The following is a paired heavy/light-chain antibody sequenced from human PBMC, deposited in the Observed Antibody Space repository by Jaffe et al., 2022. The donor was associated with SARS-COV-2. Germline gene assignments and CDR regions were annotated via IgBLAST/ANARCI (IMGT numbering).Light chain of an antibody. V-gene: IGKV4-1*01. CDR2: WAS. CDR1: QSVLYSSNNKNY. CDR3: QQYYTPTWT. Sequence: DIVMTQSPDSLAVSLGERATINCKSSQSVLYSSNNKNYLAWYQQKPGQPPKLLISWASTRKSGVPDRFSGSGSGTDFTLTISSLQAEDVAVYYCQQYYTPTWTFGQGTKVEIK. J-gene: IGKJ1*01.
Heavy chain of an antibody. V-gene: IGHV3-23*01. CDR2: ISDGGGST. CDR3: AKPSWALLGPVDY. D-gene: IGHD1-26*01. CDR1: GFTFDSSA. Sequence: EVQLLESGGGLVQPGGSLRLSCAASGFTFDSSAMSWVRQAPGKGLQWVSAISDGGGSTYHADSVKGRFTISRDNSKSTLYLQMNSLRDEDTAVYYCAKPSWALLGPVDYWGQGTLVTVSS. J-gene: IGHJ4*02.